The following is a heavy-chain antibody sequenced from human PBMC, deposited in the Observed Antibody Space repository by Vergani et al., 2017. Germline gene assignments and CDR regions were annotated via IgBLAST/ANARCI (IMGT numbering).Heavy chain of an antibody. CDR2: ISGSGGST. Sequence: EVQLLESGGGLVQPGGSLRLSCAASGFTFSSYAMSWVRQAPGKGLEWVSAISGSGGSTYYADSVKGRFTISRDNSKNTLYLQMNRLRAEDTAVYYCAKDKFDPWGDYYYMDVWGKGTTVTVSS. CDR1: GFTFSSYA. D-gene: IGHD3-16*01. J-gene: IGHJ6*03. V-gene: IGHV3-23*01. CDR3: AKDKFDPWGDYYYMDV.